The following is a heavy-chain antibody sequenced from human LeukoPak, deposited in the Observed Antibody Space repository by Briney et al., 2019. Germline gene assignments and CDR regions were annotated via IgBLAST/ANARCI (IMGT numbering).Heavy chain of an antibody. CDR2: IYYSGST. V-gene: IGHV4-59*01. D-gene: IGHD2-8*01. Sequence: SETLSLTCTVSGGSISSYYWSWIRQPPGKGLEWIGYIYYSGSTNYNPSLKSRVTISVDTSKNQFSLKLSSVTAADTAVYYCARAPYCTNGVCYQFDYWGQGTLVTVSS. CDR1: GGSISSYY. CDR3: ARAPYCTNGVCYQFDY. J-gene: IGHJ4*02.